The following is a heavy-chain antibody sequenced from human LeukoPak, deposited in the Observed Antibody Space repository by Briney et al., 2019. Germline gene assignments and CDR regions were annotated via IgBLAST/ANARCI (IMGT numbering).Heavy chain of an antibody. CDR3: AVEYYDFWSDTFLGSSDGYYYGMDV. D-gene: IGHD3-3*01. Sequence: SETLSLTCAVYGGSFSGYYWSWIRQPPGKGLEWIGEINYSGSTNYNPSLKSRVTISVDTSKNQFSLKLSSVTAADTAVYYCAVEYYDFWSDTFLGSSDGYYYGMDVWGQGTTVTVSS. CDR2: INYSGST. J-gene: IGHJ6*02. CDR1: GGSFSGYY. V-gene: IGHV4-34*01.